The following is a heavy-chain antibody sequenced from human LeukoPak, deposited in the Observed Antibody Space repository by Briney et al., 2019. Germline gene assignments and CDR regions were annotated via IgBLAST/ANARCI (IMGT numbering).Heavy chain of an antibody. V-gene: IGHV3-30*02. J-gene: IGHJ4*02. D-gene: IGHD2-21*01. Sequence: GGGLRLSCVACRFTFSSYGMHWGREAPGTGLEWGAFLRYDGSNKYYADSVKGRFTISRENSKNTLYLQMNSLRAEDTAVYYCGKPKGSGGGCPKDHWGQGTLVTVSS. CDR1: RFTFSSYG. CDR3: GKPKGSGGGCPKDH. CDR2: LRYDGSNK.